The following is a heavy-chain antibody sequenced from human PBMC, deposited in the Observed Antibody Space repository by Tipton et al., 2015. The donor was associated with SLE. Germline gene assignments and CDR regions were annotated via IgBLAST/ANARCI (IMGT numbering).Heavy chain of an antibody. V-gene: IGHV4-38-2*02. CDR1: GYSISSDYY. CDR2: IYHSGNT. J-gene: IGHJ3*02. D-gene: IGHD1-26*01. CDR3: ARDGYAIVGSTGAFDI. Sequence: TLSLTCTVSGYSISSDYYWGWIRQPPGKGLTWIGNIYHSGNTYYSPSLRSRLTISIDASKNQFSMRLTSVTAADTAVYYCARDGYAIVGSTGAFDIWGQGTMVTVSS.